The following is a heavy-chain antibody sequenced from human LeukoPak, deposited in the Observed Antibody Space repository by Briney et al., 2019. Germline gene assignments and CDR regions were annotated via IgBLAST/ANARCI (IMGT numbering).Heavy chain of an antibody. CDR2: ISAYNGDT. CDR1: GYTFTSYD. V-gene: IGHV1-18*01. J-gene: IGHJ4*02. Sequence: GASVKVSCTASGYTFTSYDINWVRQAPGQGLEWMGWISAYNGDTDYAHNFQGRVTLTTDTSTSTAYMELRSLTSDDTAVYYCARDSEGSTDWGQGTLVTVSS. CDR3: ARDSEGSTD. D-gene: IGHD1-26*01.